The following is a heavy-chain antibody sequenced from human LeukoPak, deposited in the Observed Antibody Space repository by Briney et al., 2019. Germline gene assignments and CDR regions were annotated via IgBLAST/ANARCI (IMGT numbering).Heavy chain of an antibody. CDR1: GYIFTGYY. CDR3: ARRFYDSSGRRDAFDI. V-gene: IGHV1-2*02. J-gene: IGHJ3*02. D-gene: IGHD3-22*01. CDR2: INPNSGST. Sequence: ASVKVSCKASGYIFTGYYMHWVRQAPGQGLEWMGWINPNSGSTNDAQKFQGRVTITRDTSISTAYMALSGLASDDTALYYCARRFYDSSGRRDAFDIWGQGTMVTVSS.